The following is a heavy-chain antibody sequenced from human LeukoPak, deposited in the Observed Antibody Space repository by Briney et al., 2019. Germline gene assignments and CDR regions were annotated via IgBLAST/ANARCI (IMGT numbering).Heavy chain of an antibody. CDR1: GGSFSGYY. Sequence: SETLSLTCAVYGGSFSGYYWTWIRQTPGKGLEWIGEINHSGSTNYNPSLKSRVTISVDTSKNQFSLKLSSVTAADTAVYYCAREGGYSYGYGFDYWGQGTLVTVSS. D-gene: IGHD5-18*01. V-gene: IGHV4-34*01. J-gene: IGHJ4*02. CDR3: AREGGYSYGYGFDY. CDR2: INHSGST.